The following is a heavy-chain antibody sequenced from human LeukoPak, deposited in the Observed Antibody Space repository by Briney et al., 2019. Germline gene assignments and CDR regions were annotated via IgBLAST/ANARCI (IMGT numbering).Heavy chain of an antibody. CDR2: IKQDGSEK. D-gene: IGHD3-10*01. CDR3: ASMVRGRSYNWFDP. Sequence: GGSLRLSCAASGFTFSSYWMSWVRQAPGKGPEWVANIKQDGSEKYYVDSVKGRFTISRDNAKNSLYLQMNSLRAEDTAVYYCASMVRGRSYNWFDPWGQGTLVTVSS. J-gene: IGHJ5*02. CDR1: GFTFSSYW. V-gene: IGHV3-7*01.